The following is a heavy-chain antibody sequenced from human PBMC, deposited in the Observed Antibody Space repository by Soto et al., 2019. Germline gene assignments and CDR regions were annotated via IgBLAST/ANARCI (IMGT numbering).Heavy chain of an antibody. CDR1: GFTFSSYG. J-gene: IGHJ4*02. V-gene: IGHV3-30*18. CDR3: AKDIGSSWCFDY. D-gene: IGHD6-13*01. CDR2: TSYDGSNE. Sequence: QVQLVESGGGVVQPGRSLRLSCAASGFTFSSYGMHWVRQAPGKGLEWVAGTSYDGSNEYYSDSVKGRFTISRDNSKNTLYLQMNSLRAEDTAVYYCAKDIGSSWCFDYWGQGTLGTVSS.